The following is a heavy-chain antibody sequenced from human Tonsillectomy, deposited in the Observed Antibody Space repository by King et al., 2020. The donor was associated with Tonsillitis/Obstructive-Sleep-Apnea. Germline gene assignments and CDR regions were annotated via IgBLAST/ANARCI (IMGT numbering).Heavy chain of an antibody. V-gene: IGHV4-34*01. CDR3: ARGLGCSSTSCYGREDY. CDR2: INHSGST. Sequence: VQLQQWGAGLLKPSETLSLTCAVYGGSFSGYYRSWIRQPPGKGLEWIGEINHSGSTNYNPSLKSRVTISVDTSKNQFSLKLSSVTAADTAVYYCARGLGCSSTSCYGREDYWGQGTLVTVSS. J-gene: IGHJ4*02. D-gene: IGHD2-2*01. CDR1: GGSFSGYY.